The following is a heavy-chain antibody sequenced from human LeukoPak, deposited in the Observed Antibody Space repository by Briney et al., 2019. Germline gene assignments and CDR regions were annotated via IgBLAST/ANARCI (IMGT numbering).Heavy chain of an antibody. CDR2: IKQDGNEK. CDR1: GFTFSNYW. J-gene: IGHJ3*02. V-gene: IGHV3-7*01. CDR3: ARSTVTVTPKSFDI. D-gene: IGHD4-11*01. Sequence: GSLRPSCAASGFTFSNYWMSWVRQAPGKGLEWVANIKQDGNEKYYVDSVKGRFTISRDNAKNSLYLQMNSLRAEDTAVYFRARSTVTVTPKSFDIWGQGTMVTVSS.